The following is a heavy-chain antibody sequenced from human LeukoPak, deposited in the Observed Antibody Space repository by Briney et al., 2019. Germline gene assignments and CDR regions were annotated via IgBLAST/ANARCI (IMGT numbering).Heavy chain of an antibody. V-gene: IGHV3-30*02. CDR3: ARDYN. Sequence: PGGSLRLSCAASGFTFSSYGMHWVRQAPGKGLEWVSFIRYDGSNKYYADSVKGRFTISRDNAKSSLYLQMNSLRAEDTAVYYCARDYNLGQGTLVTVSS. J-gene: IGHJ4*02. CDR1: GFTFSSYG. CDR2: IRYDGSNK.